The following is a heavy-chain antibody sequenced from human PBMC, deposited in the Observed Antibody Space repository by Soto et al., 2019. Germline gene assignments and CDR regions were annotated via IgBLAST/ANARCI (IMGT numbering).Heavy chain of an antibody. Sequence: QVQLVQSGAEVKKPGASVKVSCKASGYTFTGYYMHWVRQAPGQGLEWMGWINPNSGGTNYAKKFKGRVTYTRNTSISTAYMGLSRRRSDDRAGYYWARGGWELPLGPFDYWGQGTLVTVSS. V-gene: IGHV1-2*02. CDR3: ARGGWELPLGPFDY. CDR2: INPNSGGT. CDR1: GYTFTGYY. D-gene: IGHD1-26*01. J-gene: IGHJ4*02.